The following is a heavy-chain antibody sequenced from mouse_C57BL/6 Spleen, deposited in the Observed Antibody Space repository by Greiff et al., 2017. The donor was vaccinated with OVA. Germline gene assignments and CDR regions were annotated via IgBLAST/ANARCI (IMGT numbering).Heavy chain of an antibody. J-gene: IGHJ2*01. CDR1: GYTFTSYW. CDR3: SRSDYGSSYFDY. CDR2: IHPISGIT. D-gene: IGHD1-1*01. Sequence: VQLQQPGAELVKPGASVTLSCKASGYTFTSYWMHCVKPRPGLGLEWLGMIHPISGITNYNEKFKSKATLTVDKSYITAYMQLSSLTSEDYAVYDCSRSDYGSSYFDYWGQGTTLTVSS. V-gene: IGHV1-64*01.